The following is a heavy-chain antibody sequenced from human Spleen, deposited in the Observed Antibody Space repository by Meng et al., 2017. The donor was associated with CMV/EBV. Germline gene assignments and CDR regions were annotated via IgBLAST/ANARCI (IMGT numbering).Heavy chain of an antibody. CDR2: ISGSGGST. V-gene: IGHV3-23*01. J-gene: IGHJ4*02. Sequence: GGSLRLSCAASGFTFSSYAMSWVRQAPGKGLEWVSAISGSGGSTYYADSVKGRFTISRDNSKNTLYLQMNSLRAEDTAVYYCAKDLGDYDFWSGYYGFDYWGQGTLVTVSS. CDR3: AKDLGDYDFWSGYYGFDY. CDR1: GFTFSSYA. D-gene: IGHD3-3*01.